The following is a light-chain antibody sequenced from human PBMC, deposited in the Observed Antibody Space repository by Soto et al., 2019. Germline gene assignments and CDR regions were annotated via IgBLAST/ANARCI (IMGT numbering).Light chain of an antibody. J-gene: IGLJ1*01. Sequence: QSVLTQPPSASGSPGQSVTISCTGTSSDVGGYNYVSWYQQHPGKAPKLMIYEVSKRPSGVPDRFSGSKSGNTASLTVSGLQAEDEADYCCSSYAGSRYVFGTGTKLTVL. V-gene: IGLV2-8*01. CDR2: EVS. CDR3: SSYAGSRYV. CDR1: SSDVGGYNY.